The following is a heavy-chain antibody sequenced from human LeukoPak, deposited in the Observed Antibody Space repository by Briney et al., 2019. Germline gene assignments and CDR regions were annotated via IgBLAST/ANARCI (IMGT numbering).Heavy chain of an antibody. CDR2: IYNSGST. D-gene: IGHD3-3*01. CDR3: ARDGPNYDFWSGYYNGWFDP. J-gene: IGHJ5*02. V-gene: IGHV4-61*01. CDR1: GVSVSSGSYY. Sequence: PSETLSLTCTVSGVSVSSGSYYWSWIRQPPGKGLEWIGYIYNSGSTKYNPSLKSRVIISVDTSKNQFSLKMSSVTAADTAVYYCARDGPNYDFWSGYYNGWFDPWGQGTLVTVSS.